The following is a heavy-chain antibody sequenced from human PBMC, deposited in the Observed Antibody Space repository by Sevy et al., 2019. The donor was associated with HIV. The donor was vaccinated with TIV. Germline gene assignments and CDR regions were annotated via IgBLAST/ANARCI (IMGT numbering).Heavy chain of an antibody. CDR3: ATPLPSGWYEGTGGYFDL. J-gene: IGHJ2*01. CDR2: LYSTGAT. CDR1: GGSISSSSYY. D-gene: IGHD6-19*01. Sequence: SETLSLTCTISGGSISSSSYYWGWIRQPPGKGLEWMGSLYSTGATSYNPSLEIRVTVSADTSGNRFYLKLDSVSAADTAVYYCATPLPSGWYEGTGGYFDLWGRGTLVTVSS. V-gene: IGHV4-39*01.